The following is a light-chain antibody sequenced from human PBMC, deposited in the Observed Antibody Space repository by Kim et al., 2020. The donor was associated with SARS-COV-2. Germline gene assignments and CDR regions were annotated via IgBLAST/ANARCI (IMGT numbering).Light chain of an antibody. J-gene: IGKJ4*01. CDR2: DAF. Sequence: ASVGDRVVITCRASRDISISLAWFQQQSGKAPKSLIYDAFTLQSGVPSKFIGDRSGTDCTLTINSRQPEDIATYYCQQYYRYPPSFGGGTKVDIK. CDR3: QQYYRYPPS. CDR1: RDISIS. V-gene: IGKV1-16*02.